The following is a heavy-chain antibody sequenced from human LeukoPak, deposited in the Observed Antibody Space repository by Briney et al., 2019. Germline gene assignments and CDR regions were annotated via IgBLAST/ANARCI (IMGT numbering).Heavy chain of an antibody. V-gene: IGHV1-69*13. Sequence: VKVSCKASGGTFSSYAISWVRQAPGQGLEWMGGIIPIFGTANYAQKFQGRVTITADESTSTAYMELSSLRSEDTAVYYCARDESGGYSYGLFDYWGQGTLVTVSS. J-gene: IGHJ4*02. CDR3: ARDESGGYSYGLFDY. CDR1: GGTFSSYA. D-gene: IGHD5-18*01. CDR2: IIPIFGTA.